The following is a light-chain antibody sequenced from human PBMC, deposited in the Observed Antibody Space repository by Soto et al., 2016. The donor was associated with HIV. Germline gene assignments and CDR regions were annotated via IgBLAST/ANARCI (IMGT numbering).Light chain of an antibody. CDR2: MIA. CDR1: NIGREY. Sequence: SYELTQPPSVSVAPGKTATITCGGTNIGREYVYWYQQKLRPGPSFWSSLMIATGPPGSLERFSGSHSGNTATLTISRVEAGDEADYYCQVWDANSDHRGVFGGGTKLTVL. CDR3: QVWDANSDHRGV. J-gene: IGLJ2*01. V-gene: IGLV3-21*04.